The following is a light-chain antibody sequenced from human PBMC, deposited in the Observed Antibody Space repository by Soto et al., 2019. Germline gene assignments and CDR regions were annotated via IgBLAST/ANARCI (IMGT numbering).Light chain of an antibody. V-gene: IGLV2-11*01. CDR1: SSDVGGYNY. CDR3: CAYAGRYTYV. J-gene: IGLJ1*01. Sequence: QSVLTQPRSVSGSPGQSVTLSCTGTSSDVGGYNYVSWYQQHPGKAPKVMIYDVSKRPSGVPGRFSGSRSGNTASLTISGLQAEDEADYYCCAYAGRYTYVFGTGTKVTVL. CDR2: DVS.